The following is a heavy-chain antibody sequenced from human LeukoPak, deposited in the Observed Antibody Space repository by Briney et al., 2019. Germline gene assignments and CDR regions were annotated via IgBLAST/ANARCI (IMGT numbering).Heavy chain of an antibody. V-gene: IGHV4-59*08. CDR1: VDSITSYY. CDR3: ARLSNYGILTGNSWFDS. CDR2: IYYSGST. J-gene: IGHJ5*01. D-gene: IGHD3-9*01. Sequence: SETLSLTCTVSVDSITSYYWTWIRQPPGKALEWIGYIYYSGSTNYSPSLQSRVTISLDKSKTQFFLKLSSVAAADTAVYYCARLSNYGILTGNSWFDSWGQGTLVTVSS.